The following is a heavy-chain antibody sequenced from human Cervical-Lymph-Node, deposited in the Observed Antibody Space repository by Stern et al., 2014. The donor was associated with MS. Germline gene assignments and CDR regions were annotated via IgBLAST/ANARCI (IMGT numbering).Heavy chain of an antibody. D-gene: IGHD2-8*01. Sequence: QVQLQESGPGLVKPSQTLSLTCTVSGGSISSGGYDWSWIRQHPGKGLEWIGYIYYSGSTYYNPSLKRLVTISVDTSKNQFSLKLSSVTAADTAVYYCARVAGRYCTNGVCSIDAFDIWGQGTMVTVSS. V-gene: IGHV4-31*01. J-gene: IGHJ3*02. CDR3: ARVAGRYCTNGVCSIDAFDI. CDR1: GGSISSGGYD. CDR2: IYYSGST.